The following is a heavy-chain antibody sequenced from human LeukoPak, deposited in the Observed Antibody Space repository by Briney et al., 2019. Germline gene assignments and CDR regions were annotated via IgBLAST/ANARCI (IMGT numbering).Heavy chain of an antibody. Sequence: GXEWXXWMNPNSGNTGYAQKFQGRVTMTRNTSISTAYMELSSLRSEDTAVYYCARGRYSSSWSASPEFDYWGQGTLVTVSS. CDR3: ARGRYSSSWSASPEFDY. V-gene: IGHV1-8*01. J-gene: IGHJ4*02. CDR2: MNPNSGNT. D-gene: IGHD6-13*01.